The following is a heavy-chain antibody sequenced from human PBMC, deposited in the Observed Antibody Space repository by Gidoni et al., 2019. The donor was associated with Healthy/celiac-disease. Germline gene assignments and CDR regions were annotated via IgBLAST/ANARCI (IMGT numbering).Heavy chain of an antibody. CDR3: ARGGMITCGGVIVVDYYYYGMDV. CDR2: MNPNSGNT. D-gene: IGHD3-16*02. J-gene: IGHJ6*02. CDR1: GYTFTSYD. Sequence: QVQLVQSGAEVKKPGASVKVSCKASGYTFTSYDINWVRQATGQGLEWMGWMNPNSGNTGYAQKFQGRVTMTRNTSISTAYMELSSLRSEDTAVYYCARGGMITCGGVIVVDYYYYGMDVWGQGTTVTVSS. V-gene: IGHV1-8*01.